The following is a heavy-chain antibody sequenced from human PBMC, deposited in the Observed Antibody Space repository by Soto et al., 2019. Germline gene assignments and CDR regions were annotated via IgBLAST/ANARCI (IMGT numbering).Heavy chain of an antibody. D-gene: IGHD3-10*01. Sequence: PSETLSLTCTVSGVSMSTHYWIWIRQPPGKGLEWIGYSHSSGYSHYNPSLKSRVTISVDTSNNQISLKVTSVTAADTAMYYCAGSYGNSWYAHWGQGSLVTVSS. J-gene: IGHJ5*02. CDR3: AGSYGNSWYAH. V-gene: IGHV4-59*11. CDR2: SHSSGYS. CDR1: GVSMSTHY.